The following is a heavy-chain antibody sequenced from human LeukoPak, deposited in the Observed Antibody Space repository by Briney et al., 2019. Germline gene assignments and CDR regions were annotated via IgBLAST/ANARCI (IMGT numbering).Heavy chain of an antibody. V-gene: IGHV4-4*02. CDR3: AREGGPYRPLDY. J-gene: IGHJ4*02. CDR2: VNLQGST. Sequence: SETLSLTCGVSGGSISNTNWWTWFRQPPGKGLEWIGEVNLQGSTNYNPSLKSRVAISVDKSENHISLKLTSVTAADTAVYYCAREGGPYRPLDYSGQGTLVTAAS. CDR1: GGSISNTNW.